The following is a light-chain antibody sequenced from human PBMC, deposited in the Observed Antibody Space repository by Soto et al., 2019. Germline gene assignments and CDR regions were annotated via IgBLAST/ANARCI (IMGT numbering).Light chain of an antibody. CDR1: QSVRIY. CDR3: QQRTNWPTST. CDR2: DAS. V-gene: IGKV3-11*01. Sequence: EIVLTQSRATLSLYPCEMASLSCRAIQSVRIYLAWYQQKPGQAPRLLIHDASGRAAGIPARFSGSGSGTDFTLTISSLEPEDFAVYYCQQRTNWPTSTFGQGTRLEIK. J-gene: IGKJ5*01.